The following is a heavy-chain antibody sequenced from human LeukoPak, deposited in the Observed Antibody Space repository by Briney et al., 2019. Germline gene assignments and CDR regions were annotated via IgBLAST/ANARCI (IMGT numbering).Heavy chain of an antibody. CDR2: INSDGSST. CDR3: ARFYANEWALPH. J-gene: IGHJ4*02. D-gene: IGHD1-26*01. Sequence: HPGGSLRLSCAASGFTFSSYGMNWVRQAPGKGLVWVSRINSDGSSTSYADSVKGRFTISRDNSKNTLYLQMNSLRAEDTAVYYCARFYANEWALPHWGQGTLVTVSS. CDR1: GFTFSSYG. V-gene: IGHV3-74*01.